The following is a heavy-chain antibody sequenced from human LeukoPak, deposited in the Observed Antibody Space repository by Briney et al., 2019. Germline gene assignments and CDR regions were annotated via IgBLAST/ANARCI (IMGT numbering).Heavy chain of an antibody. CDR1: GYRCTSYS. J-gene: IGHJ4*02. V-gene: IGHV1-18*01. CDR2: ISSYNGKT. CDR3: ARNYDSSIDGSDY. Sequence: ASVRDSRAASGYRCTSYSISWARQAPGQGLEWVGWISSYNGKTNYGKNVQGRVTMTTDTSTSTAYMELRSLRSDDTAIYYCARNYDSSIDGSDYWGESTLVSVSS. D-gene: IGHD3-22*01.